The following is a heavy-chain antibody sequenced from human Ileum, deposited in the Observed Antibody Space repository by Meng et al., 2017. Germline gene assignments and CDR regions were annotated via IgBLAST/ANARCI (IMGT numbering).Heavy chain of an antibody. CDR3: ARFYGSGTFEVHDY. D-gene: IGHD3-10*01. CDR2: IHYSGSR. CDR1: GGSVSSASYY. J-gene: IGHJ4*02. V-gene: IGHV4-61*01. Sequence: QVQWQQQGQGLVRPSETLSLTCNVSGGSVSSASYYWSWIRQPSGKGLEWIGLIHYSGSRNYNPSLKSRVTMSVDTSKNQVSLRLTSVTAADTAVYYCARFYGSGTFEVHDYWGQGTLVTVSS.